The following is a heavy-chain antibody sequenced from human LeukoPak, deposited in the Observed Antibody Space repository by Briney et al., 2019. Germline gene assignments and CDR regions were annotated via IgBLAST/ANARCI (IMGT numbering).Heavy chain of an antibody. D-gene: IGHD4-17*01. CDR2: ISSSGSTI. J-gene: IGHJ4*02. Sequence: GGSLRLSCAASGFTFSSYEMNWVRQAPGKGLEWVSYISSSGSTIYYADSVKGRFTISRDNAKNSLSLQMNSLRAEDTAVYYCARDRAMDDYGDYGDYWGQGTLVTVSS. CDR1: GFTFSSYE. V-gene: IGHV3-48*03. CDR3: ARDRAMDDYGDYGDY.